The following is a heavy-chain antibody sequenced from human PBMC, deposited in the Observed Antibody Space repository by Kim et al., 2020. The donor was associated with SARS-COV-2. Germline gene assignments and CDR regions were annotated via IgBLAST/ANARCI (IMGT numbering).Heavy chain of an antibody. J-gene: IGHJ3*02. CDR2: IIPIFGTA. CDR3: ARARFGELDAFDI. D-gene: IGHD3-10*01. CDR1: GGTFSSYA. V-gene: IGHV1-69*13. Sequence: SVKVSCKASGGTFSSYAISWVRQAPGQGLEWMGGIIPIFGTANYAQKFQGRVTITADESTSTAYMELSSLRSEDTAVYYCARARFGELDAFDIWGQGTMVTVSS.